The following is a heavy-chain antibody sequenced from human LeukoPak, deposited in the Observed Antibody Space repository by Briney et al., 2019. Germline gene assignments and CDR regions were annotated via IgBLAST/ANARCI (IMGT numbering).Heavy chain of an antibody. CDR1: GFTFSSFW. J-gene: IGHJ4*02. D-gene: IGHD4-17*01. V-gene: IGHV3-7*01. CDR3: ARGIGVTTFYFDY. CDR2: IRQDGSQK. Sequence: GGSLRLSCAASGFTFSSFWMSWVRQAPGRGLEWVATIRQDGSQKYYLDSVKGRFTISRDNAKNSLYLQMNSLRAEDTAVYYCARGIGVTTFYFDYWGQGTLVTVSS.